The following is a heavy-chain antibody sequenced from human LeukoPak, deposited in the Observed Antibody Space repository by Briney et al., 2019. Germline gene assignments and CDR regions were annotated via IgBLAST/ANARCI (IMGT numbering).Heavy chain of an antibody. D-gene: IGHD3-10*01. CDR2: IIPIFGTA. CDR1: GGTFSSYA. V-gene: IGHV1-69*05. CDR3: ARGSMGLFYYYYMDV. Sequence: ASVKVSCTASGGTFSSYAISWVRQAPGQGLEWMGGIIPIFGTANYAQKFQGRVTITTDESTSTAYMELSSLRSEDTAVYYCARGSMGLFYYYYMDVWGKGTTVTVSS. J-gene: IGHJ6*03.